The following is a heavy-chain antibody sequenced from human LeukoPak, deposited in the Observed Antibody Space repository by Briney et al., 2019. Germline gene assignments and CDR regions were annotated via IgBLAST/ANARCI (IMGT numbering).Heavy chain of an antibody. CDR3: ARRGYSGYLINYYFDY. CDR1: GGSISSSSYY. Sequence: SETLSLTCTVSGGSISSSSYYWGWIRQPPGKGLEWIGSIYYSGSTYYNPSLKSRVTISADTSKNQFSLKLSSVTAADTAVYYCARRGYSGYLINYYFDYWGQGTLVTVSS. V-gene: IGHV4-39*01. J-gene: IGHJ4*02. CDR2: IYYSGST. D-gene: IGHD5-12*01.